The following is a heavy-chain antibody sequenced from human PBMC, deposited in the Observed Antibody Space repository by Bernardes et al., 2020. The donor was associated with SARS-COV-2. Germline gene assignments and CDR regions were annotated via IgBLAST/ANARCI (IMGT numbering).Heavy chain of an antibody. CDR1: GFTFSNYL. Sequence: GGSLRLSCVASGFTFSNYLFSWFRQAPGKGLEWVSSISGAGMYVYYGDSVRGRFTTSRDNTRTSVFLQMESLRAEDTAVYYCARVSDAYCSSTSCYMGYGDYDYWGQGTLVTVSS. D-gene: IGHD2-2*02. J-gene: IGHJ4*02. CDR2: ISGAGMYV. CDR3: ARVSDAYCSSTSCYMGYGDYDY. V-gene: IGHV3-21*01.